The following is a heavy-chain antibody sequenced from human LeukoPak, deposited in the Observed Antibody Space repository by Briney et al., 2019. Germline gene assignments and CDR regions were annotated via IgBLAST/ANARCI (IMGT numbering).Heavy chain of an antibody. CDR3: SWWCLLYLPPHPNWFDP. D-gene: IGHD2-21*02. CDR2: IYRGRT. Sequence: GGPLRLSCAASGFSVNSNDMTWVRQAPGKGLEWVSLIYRGRTYYAESVKGRLTMSRDNSKNTLYLQMNSLRAEDTSFARESWWCLLYLPPHPNWFDPWGQGTLVTVSS. V-gene: IGHV3-53*01. J-gene: IGHJ5*02. CDR1: GFSVNSND.